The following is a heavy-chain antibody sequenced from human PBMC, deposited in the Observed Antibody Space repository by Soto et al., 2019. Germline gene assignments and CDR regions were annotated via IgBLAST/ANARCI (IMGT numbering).Heavy chain of an antibody. D-gene: IGHD7-27*01. CDR1: GGSFGGYY. V-gene: IGHV4-34*01. Sequence: SETLSLTCAVYGGSFGGYYWNWIRQPPGKGLEWIGEINHSGSTNYNPSLKSRVTISVDTSKNQFSLKLSSVTAADTAVYYCARGWGRILDYWGQGTLVTVSS. J-gene: IGHJ4*02. CDR2: INHSGST. CDR3: ARGWGRILDY.